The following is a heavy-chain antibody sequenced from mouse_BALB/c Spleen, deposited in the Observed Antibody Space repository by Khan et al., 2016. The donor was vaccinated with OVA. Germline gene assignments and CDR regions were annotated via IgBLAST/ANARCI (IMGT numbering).Heavy chain of an antibody. J-gene: IGHJ3*01. CDR3: ARGGFAY. CDR1: GFTFIDYG. CDR2: ISSVAYSI. Sequence: EVELVESGGGLVQPGGSRKLSCAASGFTFIDYGMAWVRQTPGKGPEWIAFISSVAYSIYYADTVTGRFTISRENAKNTLYLEMSSLRSDGTAMCYCARGGFAYWGQGTLVTVSA. V-gene: IGHV5-15*02.